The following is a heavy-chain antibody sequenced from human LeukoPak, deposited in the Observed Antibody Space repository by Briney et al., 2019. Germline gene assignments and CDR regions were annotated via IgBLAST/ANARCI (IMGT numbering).Heavy chain of an antibody. V-gene: IGHV4-59*01. Sequence: SETLSPTCTVSGGSISSYYWSWIRQPPGKGLEWIGYIYYSGSTNYNPSLKSRVTISVDTSKNQFSLKLSSVTAADTAVYYCARWARGYYGSGSYYTNWFDPWGQGTLVTVSS. CDR3: ARWARGYYGSGSYYTNWFDP. CDR2: IYYSGST. D-gene: IGHD3-10*01. J-gene: IGHJ5*02. CDR1: GGSISSYY.